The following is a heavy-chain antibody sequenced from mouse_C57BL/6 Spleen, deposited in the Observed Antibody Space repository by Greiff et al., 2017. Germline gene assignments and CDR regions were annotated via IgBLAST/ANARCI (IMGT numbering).Heavy chain of an antibody. CDR1: GYTFTDYY. V-gene: IGHV1-26*01. CDR3: ARQGPIYYGNLGAMDY. CDR2: INPNNGGT. Sequence: EVQLQQSGPELVKPGASVKISCKASGYTFTDYYMNWVKQSHGKSLEWIGDINPNNGGTSYNQKFKGKATLTVDKSSSTAYMELRSLTSEDSAVYYCARQGPIYYGNLGAMDYWGQGTSVTVSS. J-gene: IGHJ4*01. D-gene: IGHD2-1*01.